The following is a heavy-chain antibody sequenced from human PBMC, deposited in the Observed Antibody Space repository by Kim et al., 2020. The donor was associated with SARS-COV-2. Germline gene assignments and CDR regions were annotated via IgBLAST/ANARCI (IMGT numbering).Heavy chain of an antibody. D-gene: IGHD3-10*01. J-gene: IGHJ4*02. V-gene: IGHV1-69*13. CDR3: AREITMVRGVLDY. CDR2: IIPIFGTA. Sequence: SVKVSCKASGGTFSSYAISWVRQAPGQGLEWMGGIIPIFGTANYAQKFQGRVTITAYESTSTAYMELSSLRSEDTAVYYCAREITMVRGVLDYWGQGTLVTVSS. CDR1: GGTFSSYA.